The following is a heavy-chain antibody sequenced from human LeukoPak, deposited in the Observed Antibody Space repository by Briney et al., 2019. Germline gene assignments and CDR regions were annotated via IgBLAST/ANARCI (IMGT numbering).Heavy chain of an antibody. CDR2: INHSGST. Sequence: PSETLSLTCAVYGGSFSGYYWSWIRQPPGKSLEWIGEINHSGSTNYNPSLKSRVTISVDTSKNQFSLKLSSVTAADTAVYYCARRRYYDSSGYYGNWGQGTLVTVSS. V-gene: IGHV4-34*01. D-gene: IGHD3-22*01. CDR1: GGSFSGYY. J-gene: IGHJ4*02. CDR3: ARRRYYDSSGYYGN.